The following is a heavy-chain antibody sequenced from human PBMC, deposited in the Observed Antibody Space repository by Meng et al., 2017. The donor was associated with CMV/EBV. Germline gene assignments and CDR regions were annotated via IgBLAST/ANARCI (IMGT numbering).Heavy chain of an antibody. CDR1: GGSCSGYY. V-gene: IGHV4-34*01. CDR2: INHSGST. D-gene: IGHD4-23*01. Sequence: SETLSLTCAVYGGSCSGYYWSWIRQPPGKGVEWIGEINHSGSTNYNPSLKSRVTISVDTSKNQFSLKLSSVTAADTAVYYCASRKWVTVTLYYYYGMDVWGQGTTVTVSS. CDR3: ASRKWVTVTLYYYYGMDV. J-gene: IGHJ6*02.